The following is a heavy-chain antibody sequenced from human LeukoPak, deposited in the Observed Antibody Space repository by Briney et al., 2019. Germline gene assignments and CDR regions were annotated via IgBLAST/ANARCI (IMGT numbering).Heavy chain of an antibody. Sequence: QTGGSLRLSCAASGFTFSNYAMSWVRQAPGKGLEWVSGISGSDGTTYYADSVKGRFTISRDNSKNTLYLQMNSLRAEDTAVYYCAREAYGSGNYPFDYWGQGTLVTVSS. CDR1: GFTFSNYA. CDR2: ISGSDGTT. D-gene: IGHD3-10*01. V-gene: IGHV3-23*01. J-gene: IGHJ4*02. CDR3: AREAYGSGNYPFDY.